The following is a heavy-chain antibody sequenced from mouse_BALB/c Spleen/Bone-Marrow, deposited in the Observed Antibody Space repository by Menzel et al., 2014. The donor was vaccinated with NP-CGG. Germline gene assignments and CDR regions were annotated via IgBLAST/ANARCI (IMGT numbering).Heavy chain of an antibody. Sequence: VQLQQSGTEVVRPGASVKLSCKASGYSFTTYWMNWVKQRPGQGLEWIGMIHPSDSETRLNQKFKDKATLTVDKSSSTPYMRLNSPTSEGSSVYYCAREKVYYGISWFAYCGQGTLVTLSA. CDR3: AREKVYYGISWFAY. CDR2: IHPSDSET. J-gene: IGHJ3*01. V-gene: IGHV1S82*01. CDR1: GYSFTTYW. D-gene: IGHD2-1*01.